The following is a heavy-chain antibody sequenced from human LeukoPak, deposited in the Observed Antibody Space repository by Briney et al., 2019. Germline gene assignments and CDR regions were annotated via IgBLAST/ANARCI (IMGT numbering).Heavy chain of an antibody. Sequence: SETLSLTCAVYGGSFSGYYWSWVRQPPGKGLEWIGEINHSGRTNYNPSLKSRVTISVDTSKNQFSLKLSSVTAADTAVYYCARTTWQWLRYYFDYWGQGTLVTVSS. D-gene: IGHD5-12*01. CDR1: GGSFSGYY. J-gene: IGHJ4*02. V-gene: IGHV4-34*01. CDR3: ARTTWQWLRYYFDY. CDR2: INHSGRT.